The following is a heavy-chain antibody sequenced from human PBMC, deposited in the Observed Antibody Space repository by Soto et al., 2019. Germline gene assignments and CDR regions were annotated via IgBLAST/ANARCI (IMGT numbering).Heavy chain of an antibody. D-gene: IGHD6-19*01. CDR3: ARLSSSGWPIEY. V-gene: IGHV4-31*03. CDR2: TYYSGNT. J-gene: IGHJ4*02. Sequence: SETLSLTCTVSGGSISSGGYYWNWIRQHPGKGLEWIGYTYYSGNTYYNPSLNSRVTISADTSKSQFTLKLSSVTAADTAVYYCARLSSSGWPIEYWGQGTLVTVSS. CDR1: GGSISSGGYY.